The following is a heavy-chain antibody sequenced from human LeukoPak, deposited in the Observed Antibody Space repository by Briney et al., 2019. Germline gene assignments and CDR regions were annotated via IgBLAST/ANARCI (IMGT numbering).Heavy chain of an antibody. CDR3: VKRRNSDFGDFEY. CDR1: GFTFRSYG. D-gene: IGHD4-17*01. Sequence: TGGSLRLSCAASGFTFRSYGMSWVRQPPEKGLEWFSTVVSSGVSTYYAESVEGRFTISRDNSKSTLYLQMNSLRAEDTAVYYCVKRRNSDFGDFEYWGQGTLVTVSS. J-gene: IGHJ4*02. CDR2: VVSSGVST. V-gene: IGHV3-23*01.